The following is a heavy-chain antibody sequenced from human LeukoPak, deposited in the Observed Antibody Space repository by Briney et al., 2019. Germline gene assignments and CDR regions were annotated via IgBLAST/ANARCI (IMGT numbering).Heavy chain of an antibody. CDR2: INPSGGST. CDR1: GYTFTSYY. D-gene: IGHD5-12*01. Sequence: ASVTVSCKASGYTFTSYYMHWVRRAPGQGLEWMGIINPSGGSTSYAQKFQGRVTMTRDTSTSTVYMELSSLRSEDTAVYYCARDGARLSTPYYYYYYGMDVWGQGTTVTVSS. CDR3: ARDGARLSTPYYYYYYGMDV. J-gene: IGHJ6*02. V-gene: IGHV1-46*01.